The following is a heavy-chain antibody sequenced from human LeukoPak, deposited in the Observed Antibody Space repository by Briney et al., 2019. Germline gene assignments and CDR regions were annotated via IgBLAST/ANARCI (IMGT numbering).Heavy chain of an antibody. CDR2: IRSRSSHT. V-gene: IGHV3-11*03. CDR1: GFTFSDYY. CDR3: ARFSSGWYCFDY. J-gene: IGHJ4*02. Sequence: GWSLTLSCAASGFTFSDYYMSWIRQATGKGLEGVSYIRSRSSHTNYADSVKGRFTISRDNAKNSLYLQMNSLRAEDTAVYYCARFSSGWYCFDYWGQGTLVTVSS. D-gene: IGHD6-19*01.